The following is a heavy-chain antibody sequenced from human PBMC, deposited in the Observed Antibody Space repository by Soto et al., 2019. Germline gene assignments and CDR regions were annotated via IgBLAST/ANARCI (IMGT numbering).Heavy chain of an antibody. CDR1: GYSFTSYW. Sequence: GESLKISCKGSGYSFTSYWIGWVRQMPGKGLEWMGIIYPGDSDTRYSPSFQGQVTISADKSISTAYLQWSSLKASDTAMYYCARESVAVAGTARFDYWGQGTLVTVSS. V-gene: IGHV5-51*01. J-gene: IGHJ4*02. CDR2: IYPGDSDT. D-gene: IGHD6-19*01. CDR3: ARESVAVAGTARFDY.